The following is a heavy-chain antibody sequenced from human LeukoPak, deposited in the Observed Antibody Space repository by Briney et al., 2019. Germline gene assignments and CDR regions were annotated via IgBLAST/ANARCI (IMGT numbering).Heavy chain of an antibody. J-gene: IGHJ3*02. V-gene: IGHV4-4*07. D-gene: IGHD6-13*01. CDR2: IYSSGST. Sequence: SETLSLTCTVSGGSIHNYFWSWIRQPAGKGLECIGHIYSSGSTNYNPSLKSRVTMSVDTSKNQFSLKLSSVTAADTAVYYCARDKGLAAAGAFDIWGQGTMVTVSS. CDR1: GGSIHNYF. CDR3: ARDKGLAAAGAFDI.